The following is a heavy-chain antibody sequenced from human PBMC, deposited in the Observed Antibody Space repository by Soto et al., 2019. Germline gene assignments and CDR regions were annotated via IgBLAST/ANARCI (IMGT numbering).Heavy chain of an antibody. CDR2: IDAYNGKT. CDR3: ARGITFGGVLNGMDV. J-gene: IGHJ6*02. Sequence: GASVKVSCKASGYTFTSYYMHWVRQAPGQGLEWMGWIDAYNGKTYYEQKLQGRVTMTTDTSTSTAYMELRSLRSDDTALYYCARGITFGGVLNGMDVWGQGTTVTVSS. D-gene: IGHD3-16*01. CDR1: GYTFTSYY. V-gene: IGHV1-18*04.